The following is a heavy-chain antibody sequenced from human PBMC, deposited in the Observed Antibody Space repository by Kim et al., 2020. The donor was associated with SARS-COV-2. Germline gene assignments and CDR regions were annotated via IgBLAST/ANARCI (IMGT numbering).Heavy chain of an antibody. CDR3: ARDRIYCTGGSCYSAFDV. J-gene: IGHJ3*01. V-gene: IGHV4-59*12. CDR2: IYYTGSS. D-gene: IGHD2-15*01. Sequence: SETLSLTCSVSGGSLSTYYWSWIRQPPGKELEYIGYIYYTGSSNYNPSLKSRVTMSVDTSKNQFSLKLTSVTAPETAVYYCARDRIYCTGGSCYSAFDVWGQGTMVTVSS. CDR1: GGSLSTYY.